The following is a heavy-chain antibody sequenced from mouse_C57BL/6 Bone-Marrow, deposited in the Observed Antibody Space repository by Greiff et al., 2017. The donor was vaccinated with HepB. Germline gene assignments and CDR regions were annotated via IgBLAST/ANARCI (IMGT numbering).Heavy chain of an antibody. D-gene: IGHD1-1*01. CDR2: IYPRSGNT. CDR1: GYTFTSYG. V-gene: IGHV1-81*01. Sequence: QVHVKQSGAELARPGASVKLSCKASGYTFTSYGISWVKQRTGQGLEWIGEIYPRSGNTYYNEKFKGKATLTADKSSSTAYMELRSLTSEDSAVYFCARAVRRSLNYYAMDYWGQGTSVTVSS. CDR3: ARAVRRSLNYYAMDY. J-gene: IGHJ4*01.